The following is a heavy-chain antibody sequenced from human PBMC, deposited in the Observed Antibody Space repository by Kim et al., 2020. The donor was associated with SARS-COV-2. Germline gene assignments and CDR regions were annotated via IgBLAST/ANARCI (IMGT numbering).Heavy chain of an antibody. J-gene: IGHJ4*02. D-gene: IGHD6-13*01. Sequence: GGSLRLSCTASGFTLTSYAMSWVRLAPVKGLEWVSAISLSGRYTYYADSVKGRFTISRDSSKNTLYLQMNSLRAEDTAIYYCAKSYGSIWLFDYWGQGT. V-gene: IGHV3-23*01. CDR1: GFTLTSYA. CDR2: ISLSGRYT. CDR3: AKSYGSIWLFDY.